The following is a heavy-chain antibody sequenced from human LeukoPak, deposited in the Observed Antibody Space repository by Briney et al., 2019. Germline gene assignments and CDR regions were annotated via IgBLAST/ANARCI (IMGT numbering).Heavy chain of an antibody. CDR2: INPSGGST. V-gene: IGHV1-46*01. D-gene: IGHD6-19*01. CDR1: GYTFTSYY. CDR3: ARLPKGGSLVAGSYY. J-gene: IGHJ4*02. Sequence: GASVMVSCKASGYTFTSYYIHWVRQAPGQGLEWMGIINPSGGSTSYAQKFQGRVTMTRDTSTSTVYMELSSLRSEDTAVYYCARLPKGGSLVAGSYYWGQGSLVTVSS.